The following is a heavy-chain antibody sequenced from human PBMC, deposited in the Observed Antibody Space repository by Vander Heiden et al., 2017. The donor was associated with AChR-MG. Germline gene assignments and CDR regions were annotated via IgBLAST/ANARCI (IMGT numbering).Heavy chain of an antibody. CDR3: AKDSGIRTPWYYFDY. J-gene: IGHJ4*02. Sequence: EVQLLESGGGLVQPGGSLRPSCAASGITLSSYAMSWVGQAPGKGLEWVSAISGSGGSTYYADSVKGRFTISRDNSKNTLYLQMNSLRAEDTAVYYCAKDSGIRTPWYYFDYWGQGTLVTVSS. CDR1: GITLSSYA. CDR2: ISGSGGST. D-gene: IGHD2-8*02. V-gene: IGHV3-23*01.